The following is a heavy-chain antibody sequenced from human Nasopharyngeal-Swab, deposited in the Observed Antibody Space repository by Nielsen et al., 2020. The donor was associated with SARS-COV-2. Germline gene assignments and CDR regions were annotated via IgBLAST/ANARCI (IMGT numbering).Heavy chain of an antibody. CDR1: GLGFSNYE. J-gene: IGHJ6*02. CDR3: AKDRDSGDDSDDYYHYYGMDV. V-gene: IGHV3-48*03. Sequence: GESLKISCAASGLGFSNYEMNWVRQAPGKGLEWISYISTTTATIYYADSVKGRFTISRDNSKNTVNLQMNSLRVEDTAIYYCAKDRDSGDDSDDYYHYYGMDVWGQGTTVTVFS. CDR2: ISTTTATI. D-gene: IGHD5-12*01.